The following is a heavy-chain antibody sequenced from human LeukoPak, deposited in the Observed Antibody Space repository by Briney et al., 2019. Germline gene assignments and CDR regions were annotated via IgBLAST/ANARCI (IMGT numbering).Heavy chain of an antibody. CDR1: GFTFSSYS. Sequence: GGSLRLSCAASGFTFSSYSMNWVRQAPGKGLEWVSSISSSSSYIYYADSVKGRFTISRDNSKNTLYLQMNTLRAEDTAVYYCAKGSDHFWWGQGTLVTVSS. CDR2: ISSSSSYI. V-gene: IGHV3-21*01. CDR3: AKGSDHFW. J-gene: IGHJ4*02. D-gene: IGHD3-3*02.